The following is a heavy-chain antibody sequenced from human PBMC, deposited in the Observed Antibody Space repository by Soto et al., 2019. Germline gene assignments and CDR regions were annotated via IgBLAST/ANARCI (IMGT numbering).Heavy chain of an antibody. J-gene: IGHJ6*02. V-gene: IGHV4-39*01. Sequence: PSETLSLTCTVSGGSISSSSYYWGWIRQPPGKGLEWIGSIYYSGSTYYNPSLKSRVTISVDTSKNQFSLKLSSVTAADTAVYYCARQWFGRGDYYYGMDVWGQGTTVTSP. CDR2: IYYSGST. D-gene: IGHD3-10*01. CDR3: ARQWFGRGDYYYGMDV. CDR1: GGSISSSSYY.